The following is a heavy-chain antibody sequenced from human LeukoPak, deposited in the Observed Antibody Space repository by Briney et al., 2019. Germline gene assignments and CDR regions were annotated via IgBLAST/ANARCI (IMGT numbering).Heavy chain of an antibody. CDR1: GGSISSYY. D-gene: IGHD1-14*01. J-gene: IGHJ6*02. CDR2: IYYSGST. CDR3: ATGTGAQPLYYYYGMDV. Sequence: SETLSLTCTVSGGSISSYYWSWIRQPPGKGLEWIRYIYYSGSTNYNPSLKSRVTISVDTSKNQFSLKLSSVTAADTAVYYCATGTGAQPLYYYYGMDVWGQGTTVTVSS. V-gene: IGHV4-59*01.